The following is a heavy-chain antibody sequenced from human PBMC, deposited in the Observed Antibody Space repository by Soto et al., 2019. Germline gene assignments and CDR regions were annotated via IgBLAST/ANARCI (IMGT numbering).Heavy chain of an antibody. J-gene: IGHJ5*02. V-gene: IGHV4-30-4*02. CDR3: ARAGGGFVVVVAATRAHHNWFDP. CDR1: GGSISSGDYY. D-gene: IGHD2-15*01. CDR2: IYYSGST. Sequence: SDTLSLTCTVSGGSISSGDYYWSWIRQPPGKGLEWIGYIYYSGSTYYNPSLKSRVTISVDTSKNQFSLKLSSVTAADTAVYYCARAGGGFVVVVAATRAHHNWFDPWGQGTLVTVSS.